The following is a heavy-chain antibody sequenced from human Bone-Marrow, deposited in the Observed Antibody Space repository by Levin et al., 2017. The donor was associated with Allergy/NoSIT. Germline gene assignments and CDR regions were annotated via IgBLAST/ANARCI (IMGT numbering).Heavy chain of an antibody. Sequence: SETLSLTCSVSGGSISNSYWSWIRQAPGKGLEWIGYIKNSGTTKYNPSLNSRVTISADTSKNQVPLRLTYVTAADTAVYYCASLGYTISYYDYAMDVWGQGTTVTVSS. D-gene: IGHD5-12*01. J-gene: IGHJ6*02. CDR2: IKNSGTT. V-gene: IGHV4-59*01. CDR1: GGSISNSY. CDR3: ASLGYTISYYDYAMDV.